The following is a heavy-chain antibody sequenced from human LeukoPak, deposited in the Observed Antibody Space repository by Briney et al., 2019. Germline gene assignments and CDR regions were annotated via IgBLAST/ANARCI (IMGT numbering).Heavy chain of an antibody. V-gene: IGHV3-72*01. CDR2: TRNKANSYTT. CDR3: ARWGYCSGGSCYSGGGYYYYMDV. D-gene: IGHD2-15*01. J-gene: IGHJ6*03. CDR1: GFTFSDHY. Sequence: PGGSLRLSCAASGFTFSDHYMDWVRQAPGKGLEWVGRTRNKANSYTTEYAASVKGRFTISRDDSKSSLYLQMNSLKTEDTAVYYCARWGYCSGGSCYSGGGYYYYMDVWGKGTTVTVSS.